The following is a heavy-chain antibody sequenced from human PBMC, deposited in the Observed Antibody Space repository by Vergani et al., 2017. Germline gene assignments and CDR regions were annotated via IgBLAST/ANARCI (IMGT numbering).Heavy chain of an antibody. CDR2: IYYSGST. D-gene: IGHD1-26*01. V-gene: IGHV4-59*01. Sequence: QVQLQESGPGLVKPSETLSLTCTVSGGSISSYYWSWIRQPPGKGLEWIGYIYYSGSTNYNPSLKSRVTISVDTSKNQFSLKLSSVTAADTAVYYCARAWSGSFGVNXFDYWGQGTLVTVSS. CDR3: ARAWSGSFGVNXFDY. J-gene: IGHJ4*02. CDR1: GGSISSYY.